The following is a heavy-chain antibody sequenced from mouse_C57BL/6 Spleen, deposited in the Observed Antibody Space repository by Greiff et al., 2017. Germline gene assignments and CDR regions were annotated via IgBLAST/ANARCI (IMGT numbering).Heavy chain of an antibody. J-gene: IGHJ3*01. Sequence: QVQLQQPGAELVMPGASVKLSCKASGYTFTSYWMHWVKQRPGQGLEWIGETDPSGSYTNYNQKFKGKFTLTVDKSSSTAYMQLSSLTSEDSAVDYCARKRGYSNAWFAYWGQGTLVTVSA. V-gene: IGHV1-69*01. CDR3: ARKRGYSNAWFAY. CDR2: TDPSGSYT. CDR1: GYTFTSYW. D-gene: IGHD2-5*01.